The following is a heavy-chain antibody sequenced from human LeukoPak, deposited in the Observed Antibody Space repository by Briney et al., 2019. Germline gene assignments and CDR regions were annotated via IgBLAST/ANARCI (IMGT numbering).Heavy chain of an antibody. CDR1: GFTISSYS. CDR2: ISSSSSYI. CDR3: ERGLGGVYNWNVGFDY. V-gene: IGHV3-21*01. D-gene: IGHD1-1*01. J-gene: IGHJ4*02. Sequence: VEYGGALVQPGGSPRLACTGSGFTISSYSINWVRQAPGKALEWVSTISSSSSYIYYADTGKGRYTISSDNAKNSLYLQMNSLRVEDTAVYYCERGLGGVYNWNVGFDYWGQGTLVTVSS.